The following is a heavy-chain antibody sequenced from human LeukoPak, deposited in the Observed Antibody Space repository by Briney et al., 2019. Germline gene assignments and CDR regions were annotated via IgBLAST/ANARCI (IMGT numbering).Heavy chain of an antibody. CDR3: ARYSSGWYLDYYYGMDV. CDR1: GGTFSSYA. J-gene: IGHJ6*02. D-gene: IGHD6-19*01. Sequence: SVKVSCKASGGTFSSYAISWVRQAPGQGLEWMGGIIPIFGTANYAQKFQGRVTITADESTSTAYMELSSLRSEDTAVYYCARYSSGWYLDYYYGMDVWGQGTTVAVSS. CDR2: IIPIFGTA. V-gene: IGHV1-69*13.